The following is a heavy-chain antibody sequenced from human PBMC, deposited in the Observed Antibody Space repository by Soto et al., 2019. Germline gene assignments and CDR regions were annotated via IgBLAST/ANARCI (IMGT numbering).Heavy chain of an antibody. V-gene: IGHV1-69*13. J-gene: IGHJ4*02. D-gene: IGHD6-6*01. CDR2: IIPIFGTA. Sequence: ASVKVSFKASGGTFSSYAISWLRQAPGQGLEWMGGIIPIFGTANYAQKFQGRVTITADESTSTAYMELSSLRSEDTAVYYCARAGSSSDPGFDYWGQGTLVTVS. CDR3: ARAGSSSDPGFDY. CDR1: GGTFSSYA.